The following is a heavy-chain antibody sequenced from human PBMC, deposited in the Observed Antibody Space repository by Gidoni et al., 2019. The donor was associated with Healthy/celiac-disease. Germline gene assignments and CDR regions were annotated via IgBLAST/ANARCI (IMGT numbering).Heavy chain of an antibody. CDR3: ATRGPWGAFDV. CDR2: INAGNGGT. Sequence: QVQLVQSGAEVKKPGASVKVSCEASGYTFTSYTLHWVRQAPGQRLEWMGRINAGNGGTKYSQRFQARVSITRDTSASTAYMNLSGLKSEDTAVYYCATRGPWGAFDVWGQGTMVTVSS. D-gene: IGHD7-27*01. V-gene: IGHV1-3*01. J-gene: IGHJ3*01. CDR1: GYTFTSYT.